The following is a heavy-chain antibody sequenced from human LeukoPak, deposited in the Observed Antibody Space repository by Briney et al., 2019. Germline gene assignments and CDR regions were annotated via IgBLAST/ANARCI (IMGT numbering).Heavy chain of an antibody. Sequence: PSETLSLTCTVSGGSISSSSYYWGWIRQPPGKGLECIGSIYYSGSTYYNPSLKSRVTISVDTSKNQFSLKLSSVTAADTAVYYCAGTYYYDSSGYYPKGFECFDYWGQGTLVTVSS. CDR1: GGSISSSSYY. D-gene: IGHD3-22*01. CDR3: AGTYYYDSSGYYPKGFECFDY. V-gene: IGHV4-39*07. J-gene: IGHJ4*02. CDR2: IYYSGST.